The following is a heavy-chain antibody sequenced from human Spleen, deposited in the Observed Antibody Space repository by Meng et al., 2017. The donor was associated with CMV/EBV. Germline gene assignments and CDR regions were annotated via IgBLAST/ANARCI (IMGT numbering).Heavy chain of an antibody. J-gene: IGHJ3*02. V-gene: IGHV3-30*04. CDR1: GFTFSSYA. D-gene: IGHD2-15*01. CDR2: ISYDGSNK. CDR3: ARDPISELLGFAFDI. Sequence: SGFTFSSYAFHWVRQAPGKGLEWVAVISYDGSNKYYADSVKGRFTISRDNSKKTLYLQMNSLRAEDTAVYYCARDPISELLGFAFDIWGQGTMVTVSS.